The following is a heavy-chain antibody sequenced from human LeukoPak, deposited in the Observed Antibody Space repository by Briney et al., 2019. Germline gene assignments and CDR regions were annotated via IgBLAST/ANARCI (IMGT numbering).Heavy chain of an antibody. CDR3: ARGAGAGYNLEPFDN. V-gene: IGHV4-59*08. CDR1: GGSISSYY. CDR2: IYNSGST. D-gene: IGHD5-24*01. Sequence: SETLSLTCTVSGGSISSYYWSWIRQPPGKGLEWIGYIYNSGSTKYNPSPKSRVTISVDTYKNQISLKLSSMTAAATVLYCCARGAGAGYNLEPFDNWGQGTLVTVSS. J-gene: IGHJ4*02.